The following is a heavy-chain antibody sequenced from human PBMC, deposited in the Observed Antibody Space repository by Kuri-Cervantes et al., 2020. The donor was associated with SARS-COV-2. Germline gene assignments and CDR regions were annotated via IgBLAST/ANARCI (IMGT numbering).Heavy chain of an antibody. J-gene: IGHJ6*02. Sequence: GESLKISCAVSGFTFSSYWMHWVRQAPGKGLVWVSRINSDGSSTSYADSVKGRFTISRDNAKNTLYLQMNSLRAEDTAVYYCAKAISNYPSYYYYGMDVWGQGTTVTVSS. CDR3: AKAISNYPSYYYYGMDV. V-gene: IGHV3-74*01. CDR2: INSDGSST. D-gene: IGHD4-11*01. CDR1: GFTFSSYW.